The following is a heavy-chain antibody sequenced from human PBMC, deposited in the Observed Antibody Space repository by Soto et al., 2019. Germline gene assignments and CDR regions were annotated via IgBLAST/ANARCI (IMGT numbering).Heavy chain of an antibody. V-gene: IGHV1-2*02. D-gene: IGHD3-10*01. CDR1: GYTFTAYY. J-gene: IGHJ5*01. CDR2: TSPGTGGA. Sequence: APVKVSCKTSGYTFTAYYMHWLRQAPGHGLEWLGWTSPGTGGAKYSHKFQGRVSMTRNTSITTAYMELTGLSTDDTAVYYCARSSGSYSKWFDSWGQGTLVTVSS. CDR3: ARSSGSYSKWFDS.